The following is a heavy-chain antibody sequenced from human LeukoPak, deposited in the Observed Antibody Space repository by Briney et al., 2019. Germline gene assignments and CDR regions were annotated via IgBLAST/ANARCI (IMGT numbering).Heavy chain of an antibody. CDR1: GFTFSSYG. Sequence: GRSLRLSCAASGFTFSSYGMHWVRQAPGKGLEWVAVMWYDGSNKYYADSVKGRFTISRDNSKNTLYLQMNSLRAEDTAVYYCVSSTSLPPTPPDYYGMDVWGQGTTVTVSS. V-gene: IGHV3-33*01. CDR3: VSSTSLPPTPPDYYGMDV. J-gene: IGHJ6*02. CDR2: MWYDGSNK. D-gene: IGHD2-2*01.